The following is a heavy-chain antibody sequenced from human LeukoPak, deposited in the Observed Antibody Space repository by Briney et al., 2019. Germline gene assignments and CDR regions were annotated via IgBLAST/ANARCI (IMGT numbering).Heavy chain of an antibody. J-gene: IGHJ3*02. CDR3: TTDFPIVVVTATQIAYDAFDI. CDR2: IKSKTDGGTT. Sequence: GGSLRLSCAASGFTFGNAWMSWVRQAPGKGLEWVGRIKSKTDGGTTDYAAPVKGRFTISRDDSKNTLYLQMNSLKTEDTAVYYCTTDFPIVVVTATQIAYDAFDIWGQGTMVTVSS. CDR1: GFTFGNAW. V-gene: IGHV3-15*01. D-gene: IGHD2-21*02.